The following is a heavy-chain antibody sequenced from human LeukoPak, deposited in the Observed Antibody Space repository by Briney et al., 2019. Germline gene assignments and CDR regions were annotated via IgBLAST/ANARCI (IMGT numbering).Heavy chain of an antibody. Sequence: PSETLSLTCTVSGGSISSGSYYWSWIRQPAGKGLEWIGRIYTSGSTNYNPSLKSRVTISVDTSKNQFSLKLSSVTAADTAVYYCARAEDLDAFDIWGQGTMVTVSS. V-gene: IGHV4-61*02. J-gene: IGHJ3*02. D-gene: IGHD2-15*01. CDR3: ARAEDLDAFDI. CDR1: GGSISSGSYY. CDR2: IYTSGST.